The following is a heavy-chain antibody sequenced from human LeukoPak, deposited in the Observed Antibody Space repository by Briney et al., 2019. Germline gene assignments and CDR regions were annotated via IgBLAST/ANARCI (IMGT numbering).Heavy chain of an antibody. CDR2: IYYSGST. CDR1: GGSISSGDYY. J-gene: IGHJ6*04. Sequence: SETLSLTCTVSGGSISSGDYYWSWIRQPPGKGLEWIGYIYYSGSTYYNPSHKSRVTISVDTSKNQFSLKLSSVTAADTAVYYCARDVLRYCSSTSCYHYYYYYGMDVWGKGTTVTVSS. D-gene: IGHD2-2*01. V-gene: IGHV4-30-4*01. CDR3: ARDVLRYCSSTSCYHYYYYYGMDV.